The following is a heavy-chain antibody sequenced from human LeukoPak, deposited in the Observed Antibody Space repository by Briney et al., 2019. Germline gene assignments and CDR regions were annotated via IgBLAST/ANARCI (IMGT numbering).Heavy chain of an antibody. CDR1: GGTLSNYP. D-gene: IGHD6-13*01. V-gene: IGHV1-18*01. CDR3: ARGGSSWYFPDY. CDR2: ISAYNGNT. Sequence: ASVKVSCKAPGGTLSNYPISWVRQAPGQGLEWMGWISAYNGNTNYAQKLQGRVTMTTDTSTSTAYMELRSLRSDDTAVYYCARGGSSWYFPDYWGQGTLVTVSS. J-gene: IGHJ4*02.